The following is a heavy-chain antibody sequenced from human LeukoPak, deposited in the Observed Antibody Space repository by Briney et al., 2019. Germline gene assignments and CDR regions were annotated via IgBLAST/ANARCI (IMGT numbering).Heavy chain of an antibody. V-gene: IGHV4-38-2*02. CDR3: ARDPMVRGVYDY. Sequence: SETLSLTCTVSGGSISGYYWGWIRQPPGKGLEWIGGIYHSGSTYYNPSLKSRVTISVDTSKNQFSLKLSSVTAADTAVYYCARDPMVRGVYDYWGQGTLVTVSS. CDR1: GGSISGYY. D-gene: IGHD3-10*01. J-gene: IGHJ4*02. CDR2: IYHSGST.